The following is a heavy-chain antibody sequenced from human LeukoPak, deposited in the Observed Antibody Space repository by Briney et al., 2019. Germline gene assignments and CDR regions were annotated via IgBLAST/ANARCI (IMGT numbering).Heavy chain of an antibody. CDR2: IKSKTDGGTT. CDR3: TTCGNKPWNYYYYYMDV. D-gene: IGHD4-23*01. V-gene: IGHV3-15*01. Sequence: GGSLRLSCAASGFTFSNAWMSWVRQAPGKGLEWVGRIKSKTDGGTTDYAAPVKGRFTISRDDSKNTLYLQMNSLKTEDTAVYYCTTCGNKPWNYYYYYMDVWGKGTTVTVSS. J-gene: IGHJ6*03. CDR1: GFTFSNAW.